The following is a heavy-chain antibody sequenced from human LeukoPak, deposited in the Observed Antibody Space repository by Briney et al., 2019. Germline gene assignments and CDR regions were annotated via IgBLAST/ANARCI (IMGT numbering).Heavy chain of an antibody. CDR1: GGSMNNYY. V-gene: IGHV4-59*01. CDR2: INYFGSA. Sequence: SETLSLTCTVSGGSMNNYYWSWIRQPPGKRPEWIGDINYFGSAKYNPSLGSRVTISIDTSKNQFPLNLISVTAEDTALYYCVRVGDSSTGSVLDRWGPGTLVTVSS. J-gene: IGHJ5*02. CDR3: VRVGDSSTGSVLDR. D-gene: IGHD2-15*01.